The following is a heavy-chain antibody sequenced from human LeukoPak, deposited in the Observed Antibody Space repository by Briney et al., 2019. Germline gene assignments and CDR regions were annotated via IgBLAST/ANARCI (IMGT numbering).Heavy chain of an antibody. CDR2: IYYSGST. CDR3: AAGYSSGWFDY. CDR1: GGSISSYY. V-gene: IGHV4-59*08. D-gene: IGHD6-19*01. Sequence: SSEALSLTCTVSGGSISSYYWSWIRQPPGKGLEWIGYIYYSGSTSYNPSLKSRVTISVDTSKNQFSLKLSSVTAADTAVYYCAAGYSSGWFDYWGQGTLVTVSS. J-gene: IGHJ4*02.